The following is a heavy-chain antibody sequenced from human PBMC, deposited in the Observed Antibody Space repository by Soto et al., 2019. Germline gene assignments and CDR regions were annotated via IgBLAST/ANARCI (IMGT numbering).Heavy chain of an antibody. Sequence: QVQLVQSGAEVKKPGSSVKVACKVSGDTFSNYVINWVRQAPGQGLEWMGAIVPIFRTANYAQKFQGRVTITADEFTITAYMELSGLRSDDTATYYCARETSAPGTFREAASDIWGQGTLVTVSS. CDR2: IVPIFRTA. CDR3: ARETSAPGTFREAASDI. J-gene: IGHJ3*02. CDR1: GDTFSNYV. V-gene: IGHV1-69*12. D-gene: IGHD6-13*01.